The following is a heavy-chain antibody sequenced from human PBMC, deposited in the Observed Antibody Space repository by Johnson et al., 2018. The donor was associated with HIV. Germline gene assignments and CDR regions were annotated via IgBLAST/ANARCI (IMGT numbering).Heavy chain of an antibody. V-gene: IGHV3-30*18. CDR3: AKGQVARGAFDI. J-gene: IGHJ3*02. CDR1: GFTFSSYG. Sequence: QVQLVESGGGVVRPGRSLRLSCVVSGFTFSSYGMHWVRQAPGKGLEWVAVISYDGSNKYYAASVKGRFTISRDNSKNTLYLQMNSLRAEDTAVYYCAKGQVARGAFDIWGQGTMVTVSS. CDR2: ISYDGSNK.